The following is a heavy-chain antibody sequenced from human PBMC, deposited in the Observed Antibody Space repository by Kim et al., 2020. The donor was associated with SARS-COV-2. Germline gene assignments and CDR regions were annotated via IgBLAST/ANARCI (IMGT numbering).Heavy chain of an antibody. CDR2: IYPGDSDT. Sequence: GESLKISCKGSGYSFTSYWIGWVRQMPGKGLEWMGIIYPGDSDTRYSPSFQGQVTISADKSISTAYLQWSSLKASDTAMYYCASSYYYDSSGYPTRAEYFQHWGQGTLVTVSS. CDR1: GYSFTSYW. J-gene: IGHJ1*01. CDR3: ASSYYYDSSGYPTRAEYFQH. D-gene: IGHD3-22*01. V-gene: IGHV5-51*01.